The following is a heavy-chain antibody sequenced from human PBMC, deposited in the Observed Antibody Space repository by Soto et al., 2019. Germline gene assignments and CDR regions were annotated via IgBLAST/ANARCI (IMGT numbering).Heavy chain of an antibody. V-gene: IGHV3-30-3*01. J-gene: IGHJ3*01. CDR3: AREGTSDAFDL. CDR1: GFTFRSYA. D-gene: IGHD6-6*01. CDR2: ISYDGSNK. Sequence: QVQLVESGGGVVQPGRSLRLSCAASGFTFRSYAMHWVRQAPGKGLEWVAVISYDGSNKYYADSVKGRFTISRDNSKNTLYLQMNSLRTEDTAVYYCAREGTSDAFDLWGQGTMVTVSS.